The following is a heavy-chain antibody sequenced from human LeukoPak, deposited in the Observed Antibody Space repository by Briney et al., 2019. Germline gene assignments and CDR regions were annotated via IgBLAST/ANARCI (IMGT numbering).Heavy chain of an antibody. CDR3: AGRPRGGTSQNCFDP. J-gene: IGHJ5*02. Sequence: GESLKISCKASGYSFSNYWIGWVRQMPGKGLEWMGIIYPGDSDTRYSPSFQGQVTISADRSISTAYLQWSSLKASDTAIYYCAGRPRGGTSQNCFDPWGQGTLLTVSS. D-gene: IGHD1-1*01. CDR2: IYPGDSDT. V-gene: IGHV5-51*01. CDR1: GYSFSNYW.